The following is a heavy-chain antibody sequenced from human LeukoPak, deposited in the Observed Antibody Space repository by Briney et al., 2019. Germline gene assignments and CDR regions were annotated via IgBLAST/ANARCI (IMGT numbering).Heavy chain of an antibody. CDR1: EFTFSSYS. Sequence: PGGSLRLSCAASEFTFSSYSMNWVRQAPGKGLEWVSYITNSGNSKSYADSVKGRFTISRDNTKNSLYLQTNGLRAEDTAVYYCAKAGSSGWHYRDYFDYWGQGTLVTVSS. V-gene: IGHV3-48*01. J-gene: IGHJ4*02. CDR2: ITNSGNSK. D-gene: IGHD6-19*01. CDR3: AKAGSSGWHYRDYFDY.